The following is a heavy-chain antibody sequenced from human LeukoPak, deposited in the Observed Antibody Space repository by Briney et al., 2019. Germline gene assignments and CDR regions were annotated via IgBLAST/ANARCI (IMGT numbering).Heavy chain of an antibody. J-gene: IGHJ4*02. V-gene: IGHV1-2*02. Sequence: ASVKVSCKAPGYTFTGYYIHWVRQAPGQGLEWMGWINPNSGGTNYAQKFQGRVTMTRDTSISTAYMELSRLRSDDTAVYYCARDLRYSGSYYVAYWGQGTLVTVSS. CDR2: INPNSGGT. CDR1: GYTFTGYY. D-gene: IGHD1-26*01. CDR3: ARDLRYSGSYYVAY.